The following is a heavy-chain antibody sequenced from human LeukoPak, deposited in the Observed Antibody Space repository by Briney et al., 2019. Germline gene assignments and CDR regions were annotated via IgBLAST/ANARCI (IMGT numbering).Heavy chain of an antibody. J-gene: IGHJ6*02. CDR2: ISAYNGNT. CDR3: AREGIAAAGTQDLYYYYYGMDV. CDR1: GYTFTSYG. Sequence: ASVKVSCKASGYTFTSYGISWVRQAPGQGLEWMGWISAYNGNTNYAQKLRGRVTMTTDTSTSTAYMELRSLRSDDTAVYYCAREGIAAAGTQDLYYYYYGMDVWGQGTTVTVSS. V-gene: IGHV1-18*01. D-gene: IGHD6-13*01.